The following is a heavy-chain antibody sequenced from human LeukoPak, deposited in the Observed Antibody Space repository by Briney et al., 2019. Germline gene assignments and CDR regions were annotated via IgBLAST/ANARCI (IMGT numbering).Heavy chain of an antibody. V-gene: IGHV1-18*04. CDR3: ARVDIDCSSTSCLYYFDY. CDR2: ISAYNGNT. J-gene: IGHJ4*01. Sequence: ASVKVSCKASGYTFTSYGISWVRQAPGQGLEWMGWISAYNGNTNYAQKLQGRVTMTTDTSTSTAYMELRSLRSDDTAVYYCARVDIDCSSTSCLYYFDYWGHGTLVTVSS. CDR1: GYTFTSYG. D-gene: IGHD2-2*01.